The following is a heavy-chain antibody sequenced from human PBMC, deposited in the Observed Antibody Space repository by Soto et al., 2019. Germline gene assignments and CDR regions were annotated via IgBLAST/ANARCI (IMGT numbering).Heavy chain of an antibody. J-gene: IGHJ6*02. V-gene: IGHV1-2*02. Sequence: VKVSCKASGYTFTGYYMHWVRQAPGQGPEWMGWINPNSGGTNYAQKFQGRVTMTRDTSISTAYMELSRLRSDDTAVYYCARDRKATVTSRYYYYYGMDVWGQGTTVTVSS. CDR2: INPNSGGT. CDR3: ARDRKATVTSRYYYYYGMDV. CDR1: GYTFTGYY. D-gene: IGHD4-17*01.